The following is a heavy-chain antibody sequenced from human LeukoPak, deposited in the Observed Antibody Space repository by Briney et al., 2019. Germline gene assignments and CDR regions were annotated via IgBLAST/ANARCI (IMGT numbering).Heavy chain of an antibody. D-gene: IGHD6-19*01. CDR1: GFTVSSKY. J-gene: IGHJ5*02. V-gene: IGHV3-53*01. CDR2: TYSGGGT. CDR3: AKDYSSGWPFDP. Sequence: GGSLRLSCAASGFTVSSKYMSWVRQAPGKGLEWVSITYSGGGTKYADSVKGRFTISRDNSKNTLYLQMNSLRAEDTAVYYCAKDYSSGWPFDPWGQGTLVTVSS.